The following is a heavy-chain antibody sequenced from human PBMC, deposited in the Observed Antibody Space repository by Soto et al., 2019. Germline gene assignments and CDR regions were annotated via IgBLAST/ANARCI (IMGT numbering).Heavy chain of an antibody. D-gene: IGHD1-26*01. CDR3: ARKVLVGPDY. V-gene: IGHV4-30-4*01. CDR1: SGSISSSDYY. Sequence: SETLSLTCSVSSGSISSSDYYWSLVRQPPGKGLEWIGYINYSGRTYYKPSLKSRVSISVDTSKNQFSLKLTSVTAADTAVYYCARKVLVGPDYWGQGTLVTVSS. J-gene: IGHJ4*02. CDR2: INYSGRT.